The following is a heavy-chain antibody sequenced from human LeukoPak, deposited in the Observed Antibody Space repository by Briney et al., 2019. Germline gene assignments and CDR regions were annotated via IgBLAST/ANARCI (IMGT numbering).Heavy chain of an antibody. CDR1: GFTFSNSW. Sequence: GGSLRLSCVASGFTFSNSWMIWARQTPGKGLEWVANINKGGGHKFYLDSVKGRFTISRDNADNSVYLQMDSLRAEDTAIYYCATNTRDYAVLLAYWGQGTLVTVSS. D-gene: IGHD4-17*01. CDR3: ATNTRDYAVLLAY. V-gene: IGHV3-7*01. J-gene: IGHJ4*02. CDR2: INKGGGHK.